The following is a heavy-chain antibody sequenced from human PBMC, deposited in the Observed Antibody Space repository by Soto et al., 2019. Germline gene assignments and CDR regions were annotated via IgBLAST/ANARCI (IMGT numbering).Heavy chain of an antibody. CDR1: GYTFTSYA. D-gene: IGHD6-6*01. Sequence: EASVKVSCKASGYTFTSYAMHWVRQAPGQRLEWMGWINAGNGNTKYSQKFQGRVTITRDTSASTAYMELSSLRSEDTAEYYCARDKYSTALGAFDIWGQGTMVTVSS. J-gene: IGHJ3*02. CDR2: INAGNGNT. V-gene: IGHV1-3*01. CDR3: ARDKYSTALGAFDI.